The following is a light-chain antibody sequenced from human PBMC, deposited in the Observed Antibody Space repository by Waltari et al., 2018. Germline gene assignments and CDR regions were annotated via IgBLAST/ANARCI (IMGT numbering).Light chain of an antibody. V-gene: IGLV1-47*01. CDR1: SSNIGSNF. CDR3: ATWDDGLSGHWV. Sequence: QSVLTQPPSASGTPGQRVTISCSGTSSNIGSNFVYWYQQLSGPAPKLLIYKDNQRPSGVPDRFSGSRSGTSASLTISGLRSDDESHFYCATWDDGLSGHWVFGGGTKLTVL. CDR2: KDN. J-gene: IGLJ3*02.